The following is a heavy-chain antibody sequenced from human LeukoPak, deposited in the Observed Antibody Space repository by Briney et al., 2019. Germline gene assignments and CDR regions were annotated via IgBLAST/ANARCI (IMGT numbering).Heavy chain of an antibody. J-gene: IGHJ3*02. CDR2: IDPSGVTT. CDR1: GYTLTSYY. D-gene: IGHD1-14*01. Sequence: GASVKVSCKASGYTLTSYYIHWVRQAPGQGLEWMGIIDPSGVTTNYAQNFQGRVTMTRDTSTSTVYVEVSSLRSEDTAVYYCATPNNIDAFDIWGQGTMVTVSS. CDR3: ATPNNIDAFDI. V-gene: IGHV1-46*01.